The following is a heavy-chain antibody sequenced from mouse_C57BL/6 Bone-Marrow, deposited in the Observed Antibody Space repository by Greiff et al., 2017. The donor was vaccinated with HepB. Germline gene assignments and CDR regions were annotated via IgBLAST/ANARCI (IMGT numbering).Heavy chain of an antibody. CDR1: GFSLTSYG. CDR3: AKGWLLREGYFDV. Sequence: QVQLQQSGPGLVQPSQSLSITCTVSGFSLTSYGVHWVRQSPGKGLEWLGVIWRGGSTDYNAAFMSRLSITKDNSKSQVFFKMNSLQADDTAIYYCAKGWLLREGYFDVWGTGTTVTVSS. CDR2: IWRGGST. J-gene: IGHJ1*03. V-gene: IGHV2-5*01. D-gene: IGHD2-3*01.